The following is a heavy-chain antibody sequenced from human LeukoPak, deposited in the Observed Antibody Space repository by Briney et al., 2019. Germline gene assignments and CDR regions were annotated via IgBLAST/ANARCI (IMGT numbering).Heavy chain of an antibody. CDR3: AKVKDCSSTSCQLYYYYYYGMDV. J-gene: IGHJ6*02. V-gene: IGHV3-23*01. D-gene: IGHD2-2*01. Sequence: KTGGSLRLSCAASGFTFSSYAMSWVRQAPGKGLEWVSAISGSGGSTYYADSVKGRFTISRDNSKNTLYLQMNSLRAEDTAVYYCAKVKDCSSTSCQLYYYYYYGMDVWGQGTTVTVSS. CDR2: ISGSGGST. CDR1: GFTFSSYA.